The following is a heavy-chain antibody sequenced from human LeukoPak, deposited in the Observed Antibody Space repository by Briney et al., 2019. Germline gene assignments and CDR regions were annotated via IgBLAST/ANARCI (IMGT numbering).Heavy chain of an antibody. CDR1: GDSISSYY. CDR2: ISYSGST. CDR3: ARHGSGWYGLIDY. D-gene: IGHD6-19*01. Sequence: SETLSLTCTVSGDSISSYYWSWIRQPPGKGLEWIGYISYSGSTSYNPSLQSRVTISVDTSKNHFSLRLTSVTAADTAVYYCARHGSGWYGLIDYWGQGPWSPSPQ. J-gene: IGHJ4*02. V-gene: IGHV4-59*08.